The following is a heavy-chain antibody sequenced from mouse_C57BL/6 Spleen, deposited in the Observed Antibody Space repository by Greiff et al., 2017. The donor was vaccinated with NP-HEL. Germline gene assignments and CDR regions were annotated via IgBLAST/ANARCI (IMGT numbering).Heavy chain of an antibody. Sequence: VQLQQPGAELVKPGASVKMSCKASGYTFTSYWITWVKQRPGQGLEWIGDIYPGSGSTNYNEKFKSKATLTVDTSSSTAYMQLSSRTSEDSAVYYCAREVNYGSSLPYFDYWGQGTTLTVSS. CDR2: IYPGSGST. D-gene: IGHD1-1*01. CDR1: GYTFTSYW. V-gene: IGHV1-55*01. CDR3: AREVNYGSSLPYFDY. J-gene: IGHJ2*01.